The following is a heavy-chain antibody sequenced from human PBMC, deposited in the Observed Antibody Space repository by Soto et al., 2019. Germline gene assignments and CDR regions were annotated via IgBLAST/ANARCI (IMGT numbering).Heavy chain of an antibody. CDR2: IYYSGST. Sequence: SLPKSVTSTVAGGNIRSYYWSWIRKQQGKGLDWIGYIYYSGSTNYNPSLKSRVTISVDTSKNQFSLKLSSVTAADTAVYYCARAVRTLSPGSSLWRGFDPWGQGTLVTVSS. D-gene: IGHD3-10*01. V-gene: IGHV4-59*01. CDR1: GGNIRSYY. CDR3: ARAVRTLSPGSSLWRGFDP. J-gene: IGHJ5*02.